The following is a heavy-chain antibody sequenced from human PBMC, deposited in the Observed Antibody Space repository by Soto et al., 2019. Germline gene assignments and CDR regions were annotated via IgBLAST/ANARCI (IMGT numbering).Heavy chain of an antibody. Sequence: GGSLRLSCAASGFTFNSYWMSWVRQAPGKGLEWVANIKQDGSEKYYVDSVKGRFTISRDNAKNSLCLQMNSLRAEDTAVYYCARDRVLRFLEWLPYYGMDGWGKGSTFTASS. J-gene: IGHJ6*04. CDR3: ARDRVLRFLEWLPYYGMDG. V-gene: IGHV3-7*01. D-gene: IGHD3-3*01. CDR2: IKQDGSEK. CDR1: GFTFNSYW.